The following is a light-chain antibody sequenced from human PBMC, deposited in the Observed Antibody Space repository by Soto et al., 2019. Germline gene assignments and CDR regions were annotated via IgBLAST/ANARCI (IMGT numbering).Light chain of an antibody. J-gene: IGLJ3*02. CDR2: LNSDGSH. Sequence: QLVLTQSPSASASLGASVKLTCTLSSGHSSYAIAWHQQQPEKGPRYLMKLNSDGSHSKGDGIPDRFSGSSSGAERYLTISSLQFEEEGNYYCQPWGTGIWLFGGGTKLTLL. CDR1: SGHSSYA. CDR3: QPWGTGIWL. V-gene: IGLV4-69*01.